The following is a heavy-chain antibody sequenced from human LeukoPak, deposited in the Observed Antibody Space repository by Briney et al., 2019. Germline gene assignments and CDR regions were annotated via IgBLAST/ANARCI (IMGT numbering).Heavy chain of an antibody. CDR3: ARAAGDYSSSWYDY. J-gene: IGHJ4*02. D-gene: IGHD6-13*01. CDR2: ISSNGGST. V-gene: IGHV3-64*01. CDR1: GFTLTFYA. Sequence: GGSLRLSCAASGFTLTFYAMHWVRQAPAKGLEYVSAISSNGGSTYYANSVKGRFTISRDNSKNTLYLQMGSLRAEDMAVYYCARAAGDYSSSWYDYWGQGTLVTVSS.